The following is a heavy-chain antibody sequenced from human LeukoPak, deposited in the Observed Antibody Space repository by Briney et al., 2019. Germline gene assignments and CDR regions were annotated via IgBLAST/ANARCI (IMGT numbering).Heavy chain of an antibody. D-gene: IGHD2-21*02. Sequence: GGSLRLSCAASGFAFSNYEMNWVRQAPGKGLEWVSYISSSGGTMYYADSVKGRFTISRDNAKNSLYLQMNSLRAEDTAVYYCARVAYCAGDCHHMDSWGQGTLVTVSS. CDR2: ISSSGGTM. CDR1: GFAFSNYE. CDR3: ARVAYCAGDCHHMDS. V-gene: IGHV3-48*03. J-gene: IGHJ4*02.